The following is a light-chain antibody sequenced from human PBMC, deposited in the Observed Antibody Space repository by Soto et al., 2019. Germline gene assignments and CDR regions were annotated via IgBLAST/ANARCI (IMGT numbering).Light chain of an antibody. J-gene: IGLJ2*01. Sequence: QSVLTQPPSASGTPGQRVTISCSGSSSNIGSNTVNWYQQLPGTAPKLLIYSNNQRPSGVPDRFSGSKSGTSASLAISGLRSEYEADYYCSGWDDGVDGPYVVFGGGTKLTVL. CDR1: SSNIGSNT. CDR3: SGWDDGVDGPYVV. V-gene: IGLV1-44*01. CDR2: SNN.